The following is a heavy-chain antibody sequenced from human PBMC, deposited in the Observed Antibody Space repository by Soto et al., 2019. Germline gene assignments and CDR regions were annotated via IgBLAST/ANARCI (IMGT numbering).Heavy chain of an antibody. D-gene: IGHD3-9*01. CDR1: GYTFTSYA. CDR2: INAGNGNT. J-gene: IGHJ4*02. CDR3: ARARPLRGGRYFDWSHFDY. V-gene: IGHV1-3*01. Sequence: GASVKVSCKASGYTFTSYAMHWVRQAPGQRLEWMGWINAGNGNTKYSQKFQGRVTITRDTSASTAYMELSSLRSEDTAVYYCARARPLRGGRYFDWSHFDYWGQGTLVTVSS.